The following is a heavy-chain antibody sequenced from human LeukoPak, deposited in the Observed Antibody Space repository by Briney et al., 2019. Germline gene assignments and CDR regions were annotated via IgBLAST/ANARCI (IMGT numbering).Heavy chain of an antibody. V-gene: IGHV3-74*01. CDR1: GFSFRNYW. CDR3: ARGPRYSFGSAFDY. Sequence: PGGSLRLSCAASGFSFRNYWMHWVRQAPGKGLVWVSRLNSDASITSYADSVKGRFTISRDNAKNTLYLQMNSLRAEDTAVYYCARGPRYSFGSAFDYWGQGSLVTVSS. CDR2: LNSDASIT. J-gene: IGHJ4*02. D-gene: IGHD5-18*01.